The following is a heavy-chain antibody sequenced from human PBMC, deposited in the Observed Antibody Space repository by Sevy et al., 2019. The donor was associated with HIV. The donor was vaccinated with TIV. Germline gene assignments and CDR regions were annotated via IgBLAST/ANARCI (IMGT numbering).Heavy chain of an antibody. V-gene: IGHV3-48*02. J-gene: IGHJ4*02. CDR2: IRGSSGSY. CDR1: GFTFSIFD. D-gene: IGHD5-12*01. CDR3: TGTRGYHTFDH. Sequence: GGSLRLSCAASGFTFSIFDLDWVRQAPGKGLEWVSYIRGSSGSYMPYYADSVKSRFTISRDNAKNSLYLQMNSLRDEDTAVYYCTGTRGYHTFDHWGQGTLVTVSS.